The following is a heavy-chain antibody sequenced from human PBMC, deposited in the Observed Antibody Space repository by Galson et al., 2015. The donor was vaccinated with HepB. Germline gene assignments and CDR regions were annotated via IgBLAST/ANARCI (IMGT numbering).Heavy chain of an antibody. CDR3: AKDFLYDNSGYLGGQGHYFDS. V-gene: IGHV3-23*01. CDR2: ITGGGGNT. J-gene: IGHJ4*01. Sequence: SLRLSCAASGFTFSNYAMNWVRQAPGKGLDWVSTITGGGGNTYYADSVKGRFTISRDNSKNTLSLQMDSLRAEDTAIYYCAKDFLYDNSGYLGGQGHYFDSWGHGTLVTVSS. CDR1: GFTFSNYA. D-gene: IGHD3-22*01.